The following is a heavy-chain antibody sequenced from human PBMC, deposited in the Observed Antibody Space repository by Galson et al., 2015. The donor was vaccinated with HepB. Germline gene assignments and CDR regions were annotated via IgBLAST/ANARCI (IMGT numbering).Heavy chain of an antibody. V-gene: IGHV3-23*01. CDR1: GFTFNTYY. D-gene: IGHD1-26*01. CDR2: IAPGGTAT. J-gene: IGHJ4*02. CDR3: AKGGRVGLKETDF. Sequence: SLRLSCAASGFTFNTYYMGWVRQAPVKGLEWVSTIAPGGTATYHADSVKGRFTISRDDSKNMLFLQMSSLRAEDAAIYYCAKGGRVGLKETDFWGQGTLVTVSS.